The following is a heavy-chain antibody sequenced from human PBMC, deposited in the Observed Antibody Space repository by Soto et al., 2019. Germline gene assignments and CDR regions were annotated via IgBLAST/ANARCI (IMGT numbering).Heavy chain of an antibody. CDR1: GYPFSKYG. D-gene: IGHD5-12*01. V-gene: IGHV1-18*04. CDR2: IKPDNGDT. J-gene: IGHJ5*02. CDR3: ATSYDSGFDP. Sequence: LQLVQSGAEVERPGASVRVSCKAYGYPFSKYGISWIRQAPGQGLEWMGWIKPDNGDTNYAQKFQGRVTMTTDTSSNTAYMELRSLRSDDTAVYYCATSYDSGFDPWGQGTLVSVSS.